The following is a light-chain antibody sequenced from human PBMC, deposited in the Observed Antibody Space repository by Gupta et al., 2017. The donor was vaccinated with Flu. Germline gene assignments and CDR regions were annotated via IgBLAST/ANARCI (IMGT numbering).Light chain of an antibody. Sequence: DIHMTQSPSSLSASVGDRVTITCRASQTLNNNVNWYQQKPGKAPKALIYAASSLQSGVPPRFSGSGFGTHFTLTISSLQPEDFATYFCQQSDDSPLTFGGGTKVEIK. CDR3: QQSDDSPLT. CDR2: AAS. J-gene: IGKJ4*01. CDR1: QTLNNN. V-gene: IGKV1-39*01.